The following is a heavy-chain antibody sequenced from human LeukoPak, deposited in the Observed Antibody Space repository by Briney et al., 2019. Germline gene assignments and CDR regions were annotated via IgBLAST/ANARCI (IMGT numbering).Heavy chain of an antibody. CDR2: ISAYNGNT. CDR1: GYIFTNYG. V-gene: IGHV1-18*01. Sequence: GASVKVSCKASGYIFTNYGINWVRQAPGQGLEWMGWISAYNGNTKYTQKLQDRVTMTTDTSTSTAYMELKTLRSDDTAVYYCARHNLYDSSGDGRYYFDYWGQGTLVTVSS. D-gene: IGHD3-22*01. CDR3: ARHNLYDSSGDGRYYFDY. J-gene: IGHJ4*02.